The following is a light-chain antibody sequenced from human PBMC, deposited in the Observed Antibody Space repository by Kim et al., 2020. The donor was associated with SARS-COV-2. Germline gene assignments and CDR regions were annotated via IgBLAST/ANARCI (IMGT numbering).Light chain of an antibody. CDR3: RLCYGGVWV. Sequence: PGGTVTLTCASSTGAVTSGHYPNWFQQKPGQAPRALIYSISNKYSWTPARFSGSLLGGKAALTLSGVQPEDEADYYCRLCYGGVWVFGGGTKLTVL. CDR2: SIS. CDR1: TGAVTSGHY. V-gene: IGLV7-43*01. J-gene: IGLJ3*02.